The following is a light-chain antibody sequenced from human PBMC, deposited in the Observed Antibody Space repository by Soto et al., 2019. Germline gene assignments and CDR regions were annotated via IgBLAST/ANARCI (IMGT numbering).Light chain of an antibody. CDR3: MQGTHWPPGWT. J-gene: IGKJ1*01. CDR1: QSLVYSDGNTD. Sequence: DVVMTQSPLSLPVTLGQPASISCRSSQSLVYSDGNTDLNWFQQRPGQSPRRLIYKVSNRESGVPYSLSGSRSATEFTLKISRVEAEDVGVYFCMQGTHWPPGWTFGQGTKVEIK. CDR2: KVS. V-gene: IGKV2-30*01.